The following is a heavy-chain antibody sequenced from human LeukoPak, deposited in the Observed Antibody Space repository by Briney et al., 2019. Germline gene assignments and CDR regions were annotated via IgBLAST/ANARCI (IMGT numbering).Heavy chain of an antibody. CDR3: ARDRPHNWFDP. J-gene: IGHJ5*02. V-gene: IGHV3-74*01. CDR2: IHNDGDGP. Sequence: PGGSLRLSCAASGFTFSSYSMNWVRQAPGKGLVWVAHIHNDGDGPTYADSVKGRFTISRDNAKNTLYLQMNSLRAEDTAVYYCARDRPHNWFDPWGQGTLVTVSS. CDR1: GFTFSSYS.